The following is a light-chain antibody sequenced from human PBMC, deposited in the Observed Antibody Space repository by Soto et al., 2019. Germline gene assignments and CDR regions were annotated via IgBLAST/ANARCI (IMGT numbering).Light chain of an antibody. J-gene: IGKJ4*01. CDR1: QSVSSSL. CDR3: QQYGSTTLT. CDR2: GAS. Sequence: EIVLTQSPGTLSLSPGERATLSCRASQSVSSSLLAWYQQKPGQSPRLLIYGASSRAAGIPDRFSGSGSGTDFTLTISRLDPEDFAVYFCQQYGSTTLTFGGGTKVDIX. V-gene: IGKV3-20*01.